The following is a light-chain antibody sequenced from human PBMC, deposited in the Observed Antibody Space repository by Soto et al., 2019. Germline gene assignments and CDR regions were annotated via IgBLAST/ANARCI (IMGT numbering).Light chain of an antibody. J-gene: IGKJ4*01. CDR3: QQYSSYPLT. CDR2: GAS. V-gene: IGKV1-5*01. Sequence: DIPLTQSPSTLSASVGDRVTITCRASQRIATWLAWYQHQPGSAPKLLIYGASTLQSGVPSRFSGSGSGAEFTLTIDNLQPEDFATYYCQQYSSYPLTLGGGTKVEIK. CDR1: QRIATW.